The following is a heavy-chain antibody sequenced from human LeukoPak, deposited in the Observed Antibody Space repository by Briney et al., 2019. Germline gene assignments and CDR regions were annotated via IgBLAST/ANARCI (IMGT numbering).Heavy chain of an antibody. Sequence: SETLSLTCTGACGSISSSYWSWIRQPAGKRLEWIGRIYTSGSTNYNPSLKSRVTMSVDTSKNQFSLKLSSVTAADTAVYYCAREQYYYDSSGSQRYYYYYYMDVWGKGTTVTISS. CDR2: IYTSGST. CDR1: CGSISSSY. D-gene: IGHD3-22*01. J-gene: IGHJ6*03. CDR3: AREQYYYDSSGSQRYYYYYYMDV. V-gene: IGHV4-4*07.